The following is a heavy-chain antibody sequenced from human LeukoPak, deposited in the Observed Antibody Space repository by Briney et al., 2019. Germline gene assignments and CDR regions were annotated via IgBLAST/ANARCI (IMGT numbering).Heavy chain of an antibody. CDR2: IYHSGST. D-gene: IGHD5-18*01. CDR1: GGSISSSSYY. CDR3: ARGYSYGRVTVYYYYYMDV. V-gene: IGHV4-39*07. J-gene: IGHJ6*03. Sequence: PSETLSLTCTVSGGSISSSSYYWGWIRQPPGKGLEWIGSIYHSGSTYYNPSLKSRVTISVDMSKNQFSLKLSSVTAADTAVYYCARGYSYGRVTVYYYYYMDVWGKGTTVTVSS.